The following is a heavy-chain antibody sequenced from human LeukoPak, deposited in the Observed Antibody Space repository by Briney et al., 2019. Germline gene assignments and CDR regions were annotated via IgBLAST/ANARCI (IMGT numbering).Heavy chain of an antibody. CDR2: IYYISGRT. D-gene: IGHD1-1*01. Sequence: SQTLSLACTVSGVSMNNPSSSGYYWRWMGRSRGQGLEWIGYIYYISGRTTYNPSLKRQVTISLATCKNQCSLRMRSVTAAHTAVYFCARLHFALAEEFDLSGQGTLVTVS. V-gene: IGHV4-61*08. J-gene: IGHJ5*02. CDR3: ARLHFALAEEFDL. CDR1: GVSMNNPSSSGYY.